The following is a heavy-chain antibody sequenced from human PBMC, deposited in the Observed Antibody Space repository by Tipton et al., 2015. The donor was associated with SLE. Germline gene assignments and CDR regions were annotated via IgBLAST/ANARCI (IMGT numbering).Heavy chain of an antibody. V-gene: IGHV4-34*01. CDR1: GGSFSGYY. J-gene: IGHJ6*02. CDR3: ARLPNSRYYYYGMDV. Sequence: TLSLTCAVYGGSFSGYYWSWIRQPPGKGLEWIGEINHSGSTNYNPSLKSRVTISVDTSKNQFSLKLSSVTAADTAVYYCARLPNSRYYYYGMDVWGQGP. D-gene: IGHD2-2*01. CDR2: INHSGST.